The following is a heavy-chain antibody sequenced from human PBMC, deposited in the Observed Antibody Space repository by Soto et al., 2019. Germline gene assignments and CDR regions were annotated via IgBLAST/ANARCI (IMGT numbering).Heavy chain of an antibody. CDR3: ARQASGYYYGWFDP. V-gene: IGHV4-39*01. D-gene: IGHD3-22*01. CDR2: IFYSGGT. CDR1: GGSILDSTYY. J-gene: IGHJ5*02. Sequence: SETLSLTCTVSGGSILDSTYYWAWIRQSPGKGLEWIGTIFYSGGTFYTPSLKSRVTMSVDTSNNQFSLKLSSVTAADTAVYYCARQASGYYYGWFDPWGQGTLVTVP.